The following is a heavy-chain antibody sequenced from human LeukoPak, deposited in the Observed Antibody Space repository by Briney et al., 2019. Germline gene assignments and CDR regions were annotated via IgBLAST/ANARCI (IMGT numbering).Heavy chain of an antibody. CDR1: GYTFTSYY. Sequence: ASVKVSCKASGYTFTSYYMHWVRQAPGQGLEWMGIINPSGGSTSYAQKFQGRVTMTRDTSTSTVYMELSSLRSEDTAVYYCARGGYSSSSDPDYYYYGMDVWGQGTTVTVSS. CDR2: INPSGGST. V-gene: IGHV1-46*01. D-gene: IGHD6-6*01. J-gene: IGHJ6*02. CDR3: ARGGYSSSSDPDYYYYGMDV.